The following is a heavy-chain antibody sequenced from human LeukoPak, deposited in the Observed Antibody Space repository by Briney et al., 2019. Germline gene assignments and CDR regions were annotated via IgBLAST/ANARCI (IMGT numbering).Heavy chain of an antibody. CDR1: GGTFSSYA. Sequence: ASVKVSCKGSGGTFSSYAISWVRQAPGQGLEWMGRIIPILGIANYAQKFQGRVTITADKSTSTAYMELSSLRSEDTAVYYCARPYSSSLHDAFDIWGQGTMVTVSS. J-gene: IGHJ3*02. V-gene: IGHV1-69*04. CDR2: IIPILGIA. CDR3: ARPYSSSLHDAFDI. D-gene: IGHD6-13*01.